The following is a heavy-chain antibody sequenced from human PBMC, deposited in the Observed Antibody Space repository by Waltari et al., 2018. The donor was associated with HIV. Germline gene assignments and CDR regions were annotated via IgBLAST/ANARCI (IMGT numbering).Heavy chain of an antibody. V-gene: IGHV3-23*01. CDR1: GFTFDTYA. Sequence: EVQLLESGGGLVQPGGSLRLSCAASGFTFDTYAMIWVRQAPGKGLEWVSSISDSGITTYYADSVRGRFTISRDNSKNTLYLQMNSLSVEDTAVYYCAKNLRRFAIVPADWGQGTMVTVSS. J-gene: IGHJ3*01. CDR3: AKNLRRFAIVPAD. CDR2: ISDSGITT. D-gene: IGHD2-2*01.